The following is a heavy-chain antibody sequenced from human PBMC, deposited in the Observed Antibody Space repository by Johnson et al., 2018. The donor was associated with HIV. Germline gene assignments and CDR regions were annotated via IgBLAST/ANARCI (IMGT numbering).Heavy chain of an antibody. Sequence: VQLVESGGGLVKPGGSLRLSCAASGFTFSNAWMSWVRQAPGKGLEWVGRIKSKTDGWTTDYAAPVKGRFTIPRDDSKNTLYLQMNSLRAEDTAVYYWAKGGADYSDSRGYSENDAFDIWGQGTMVTVSS. V-gene: IGHV3-15*01. CDR2: IKSKTDGWTT. J-gene: IGHJ3*02. CDR3: AKGGADYSDSRGYSENDAFDI. D-gene: IGHD3-22*01. CDR1: GFTFSNAW.